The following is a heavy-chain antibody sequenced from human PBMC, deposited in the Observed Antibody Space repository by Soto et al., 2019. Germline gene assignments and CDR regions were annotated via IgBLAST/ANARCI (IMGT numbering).Heavy chain of an antibody. CDR2: VYYTGTT. D-gene: IGHD6-13*01. CDR1: GGSISSYF. J-gene: IGHJ4*02. V-gene: IGHV4-59*01. Sequence: SETLSLTCTVSGGSISSYFYIWVRQPPGKGLEWIGSVYYTGTTDYNPSLKSRVTISVDTSKTQFSLSLRSVTAADTAVYYCARDPAAVPRAFDYWGRGTLVTVSS. CDR3: ARDPAAVPRAFDY.